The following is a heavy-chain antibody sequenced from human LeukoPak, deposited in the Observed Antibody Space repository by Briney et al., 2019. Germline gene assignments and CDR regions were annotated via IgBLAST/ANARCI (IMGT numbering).Heavy chain of an antibody. V-gene: IGHV4-39*01. CDR2: IHYSGST. D-gene: IGHD6-19*01. Sequence: PSETLSLTCTVSGDSISTNYSYWGWIRKPPGKGLEWIGGIHYSGSTYYNPSLKSRLTMSVDTSKNQFSLKVTSVTATDTAAYYRARHQGQWLILYYFDYWGQGSVVTVSS. CDR1: GDSISTNYSY. J-gene: IGHJ4*02. CDR3: ARHQGQWLILYYFDY.